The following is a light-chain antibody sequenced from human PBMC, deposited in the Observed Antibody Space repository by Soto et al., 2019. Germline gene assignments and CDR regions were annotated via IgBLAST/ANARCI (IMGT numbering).Light chain of an antibody. CDR2: DAS. CDR3: QQRSNWPPYT. V-gene: IGKV3-11*01. Sequence: EIVLTQSPATLSLSPGERATLSCRASQSVSSYLAWYQQKPGQAPRLLIYDASNRATGIPARFSGSGSGTDFTLTISNREPEDVAVYYCQQRSNWPPYTFGQGTKLEIK. J-gene: IGKJ2*01. CDR1: QSVSSY.